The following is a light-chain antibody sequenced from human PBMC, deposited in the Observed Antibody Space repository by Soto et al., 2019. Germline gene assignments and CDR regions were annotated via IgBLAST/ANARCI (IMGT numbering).Light chain of an antibody. CDR1: QGIGNA. CDR2: DAS. V-gene: IGKV1-13*02. Sequence: AIQITQSPSSLSASVGDRVTISCRASQGIGNALGWYQQKPGKAPKLLIYDASSLESGVPSRFSGSGSGTEFTLTISSLQPDDFATYYCQQYNSYSGTFGQGTKVDIK. CDR3: QQYNSYSGT. J-gene: IGKJ1*01.